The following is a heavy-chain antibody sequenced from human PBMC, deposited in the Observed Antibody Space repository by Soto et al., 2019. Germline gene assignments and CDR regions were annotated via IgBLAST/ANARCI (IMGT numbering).Heavy chain of an antibody. CDR2: IYPGDSDS. J-gene: IGHJ4*02. V-gene: IGHV5-51*01. CDR1: VYDFAAYC. CDR3: ARHAWTMTTKNTFAI. D-gene: IGHD4-17*01. Sequence: GESLKISCKGSVYDFAAYCIGWLRQMPVKGLEYMAIIYPGDSDSKYSPYFKGHVTISADKSANTTSLQWRSLKASHSGMYFCARHAWTMTTKNTFAIWGQGTKVTFSS.